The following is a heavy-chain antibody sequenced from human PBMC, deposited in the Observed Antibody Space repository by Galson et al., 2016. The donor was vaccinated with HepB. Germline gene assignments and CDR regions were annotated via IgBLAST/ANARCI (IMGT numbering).Heavy chain of an antibody. D-gene: IGHD6-13*01. V-gene: IGHV3-33*06. CDR1: GFTFSTYG. CDR3: AKGRLAARGRCDY. J-gene: IGHJ4*02. CDR2: IWYDGST. Sequence: SLRLSCAASGFTFSTYGMHWVRQAPGKGLEWVAVIWYDGSTYYADAVKGRFTISRDNSKNTLYLQMNSLRAEDTARYYCAKGRLAARGRCDYWGQGTLVTVSS.